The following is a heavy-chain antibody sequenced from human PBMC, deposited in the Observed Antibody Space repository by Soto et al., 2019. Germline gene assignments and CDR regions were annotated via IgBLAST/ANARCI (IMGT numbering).Heavy chain of an antibody. CDR3: AGGPRARPPIVVVVAALDY. CDR1: GGSFSGYY. Sequence: PSETLSLTCAVYGGSFSGYYWSWIRQPPGKGLEWIGEINHSGSTNYNPSLKSRVTISVDTSKNQFSLKLSSVTAADTAVYYCAGGPRARPPIVVVVAALDYWGQGTLVTVSS. CDR2: INHSGST. J-gene: IGHJ4*02. D-gene: IGHD2-15*01. V-gene: IGHV4-34*01.